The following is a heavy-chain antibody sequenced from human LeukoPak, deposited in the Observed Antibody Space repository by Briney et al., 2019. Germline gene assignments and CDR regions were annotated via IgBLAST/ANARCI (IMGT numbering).Heavy chain of an antibody. CDR1: GFTFNSYA. Sequence: TGGSLRLSCAASGFTFNSYAMIWVRQAPGKGLESISSISTTGDRTYYADSVKGRFAISRDNSKNTLYLQMNSLRDEDTAVYYCARDMVYRYRWYFDYWGQGTLVTVSS. D-gene: IGHD2-8*01. V-gene: IGHV3-23*01. J-gene: IGHJ4*02. CDR2: ISTTGDRT. CDR3: ARDMVYRYRWYFDY.